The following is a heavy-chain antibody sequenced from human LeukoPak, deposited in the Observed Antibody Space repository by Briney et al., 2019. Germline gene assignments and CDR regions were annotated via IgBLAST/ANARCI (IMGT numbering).Heavy chain of an antibody. Sequence: PSETLSLTCTVSGGSISSYYWSWIRQPPGKGLEWIGYIYYSGSTNYNPSLKSRVTISVDTSKNQFSLKLSSVTAADTAVYYCARSTVWSEYYMDVWGKGTTVTVSS. CDR1: GGSISSYY. V-gene: IGHV4-59*01. J-gene: IGHJ6*03. CDR3: ARSTVWSEYYMDV. D-gene: IGHD4-11*01. CDR2: IYYSGST.